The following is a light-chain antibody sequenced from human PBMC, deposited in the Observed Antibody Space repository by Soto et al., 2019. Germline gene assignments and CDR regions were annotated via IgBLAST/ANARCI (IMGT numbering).Light chain of an antibody. V-gene: IGLV2-14*01. J-gene: IGLJ2*01. CDR3: SSYTGSSTVV. CDR2: EVS. CDR1: SRDVGGYNY. Sequence: QSVLTQPASVSGSPGQSITFSCTGTSRDVGGYNYVSWYQQHPGKAPKLMIYEVSNPPSGVSVRLSGSKAGNTASLTISGVDAEDEADYYCSSYTGSSTVVFGGGTKLTVL.